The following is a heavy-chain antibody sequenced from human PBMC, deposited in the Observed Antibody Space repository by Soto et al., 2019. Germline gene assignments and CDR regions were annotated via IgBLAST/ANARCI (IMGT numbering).Heavy chain of an antibody. CDR1: GGSVSSGGYS. J-gene: IGHJ4*02. D-gene: IGHD1-26*01. CDR2: IYNSGSI. V-gene: IGHV4-30-4*01. CDR3: ARGPSGNKVDY. Sequence: QVQLQESGPGLVEPSQTLSLTCTVSGGSVSSGGYSWSWIRQPPGKGLGWSGHIYNSGSIYSNPSLKSRVTISVDASKNQFSLKLSSVTAPDTAVYYCARGPSGNKVDYWGQGTLVSVSS.